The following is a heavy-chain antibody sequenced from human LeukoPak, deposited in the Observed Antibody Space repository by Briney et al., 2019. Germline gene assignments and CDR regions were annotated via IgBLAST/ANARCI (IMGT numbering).Heavy chain of an antibody. V-gene: IGHV1-2*02. CDR2: FNPNSGGT. D-gene: IGHD3-10*01. Sequence: ASLKVSCKASGYTFTGYYMHWVRQAPGQGLEWMGWFNPNSGGTNYAQNFQGRVTMTRDTSISAAYMELSSLRSDDTAVYYCARDYYGSGSYYDYWGQGTLVTVSS. J-gene: IGHJ4*02. CDR1: GYTFTGYY. CDR3: ARDYYGSGSYYDY.